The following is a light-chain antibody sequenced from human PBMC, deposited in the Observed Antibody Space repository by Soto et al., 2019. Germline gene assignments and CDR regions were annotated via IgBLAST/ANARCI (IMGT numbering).Light chain of an antibody. V-gene: IGKV3-11*01. Sequence: EIVLTQSPATLSLSPGERATLSCRASQSVSSYLAWYQQKPGQAPRLLIYDASNRATGIPARFSGGGSGTDFTLTISSLEPEDFAVYYCQLRSNWPPATFGQGTKLELK. CDR1: QSVSSY. CDR3: QLRSNWPPAT. J-gene: IGKJ2*01. CDR2: DAS.